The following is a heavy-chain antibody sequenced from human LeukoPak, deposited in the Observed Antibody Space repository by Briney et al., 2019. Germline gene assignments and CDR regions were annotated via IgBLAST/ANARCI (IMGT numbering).Heavy chain of an antibody. J-gene: IGHJ5*02. CDR1: GGSFSGYY. CDR2: INHSGST. V-gene: IGHV4-34*01. Sequence: SETLSLTCAVYGGSFSGYYWSWIRQPPGKGLEWIGEINHSGSTNYNPSLKSRVTISVDTSKNQFSLELSSVTAADTAVYYCARGNIWFDPWGQGTLVTVSS. D-gene: IGHD2/OR15-2a*01. CDR3: ARGNIWFDP.